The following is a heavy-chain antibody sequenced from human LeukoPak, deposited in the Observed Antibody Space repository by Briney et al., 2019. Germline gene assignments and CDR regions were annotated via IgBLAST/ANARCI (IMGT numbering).Heavy chain of an antibody. D-gene: IGHD3-9*01. Sequence: PGGSLRLYCAASGFTFSSYAMSWVRQAPGKGLEWVSAISGSGGSTYYADSVKGRFTISRDNSKNTLYLQMNSLRAEDTAVYYCAKGYDILTNFDYWGQGTLVTVSS. CDR2: ISGSGGST. CDR3: AKGYDILTNFDY. J-gene: IGHJ4*02. CDR1: GFTFSSYA. V-gene: IGHV3-23*01.